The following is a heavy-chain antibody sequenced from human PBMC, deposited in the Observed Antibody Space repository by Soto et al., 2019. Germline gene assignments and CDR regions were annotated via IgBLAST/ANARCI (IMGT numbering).Heavy chain of an antibody. CDR2: FDPEDGET. D-gene: IGHD6-13*01. V-gene: IGHV1-24*01. CDR1: GYTLTELS. J-gene: IGHJ4*02. Sequence: ASVKVSCKVSGYTLTELSMHWVRQAPGKGPEWMGGFDPEDGETIYAQKFQGRVTMTEDTSTDTAYMELSSLRSEDTAVYYCETNIGGRHSSTWHYFDYWGKGTLVTVSS. CDR3: ETNIGGRHSSTWHYFDY.